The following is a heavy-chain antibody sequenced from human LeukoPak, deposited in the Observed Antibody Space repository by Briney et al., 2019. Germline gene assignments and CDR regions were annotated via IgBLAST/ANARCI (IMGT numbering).Heavy chain of an antibody. D-gene: IGHD2-15*01. CDR1: GYTFRNYA. J-gene: IGHJ5*02. CDR2: ITAYNGNT. Sequence: RASVKVSCKASGYTFRNYAITWVRQAPGQGLEWMGWITAYNGNTNYAQKFQGRVTMTTDTSTTTAYMELRNLKSDDTAVYYCVRDCSGGTCSSFWFDPWGQGTLVTVSS. V-gene: IGHV1-18*01. CDR3: VRDCSGGTCSSFWFDP.